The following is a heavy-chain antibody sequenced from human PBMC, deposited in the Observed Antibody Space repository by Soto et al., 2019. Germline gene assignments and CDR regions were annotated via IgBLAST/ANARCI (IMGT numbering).Heavy chain of an antibody. Sequence: GGSLRLSCAASGFSIDDFAMHWVRQAPGKGLEWVSSISWDSGKIGYADSVTGRFSVSRDNAKNSLFLQMNSLRAEDTALYYCAKDGGAGGGGGAYYGMDVWGQGTTVTVSS. CDR2: ISWDSGKI. CDR1: GFSIDDFA. D-gene: IGHD2-21*01. CDR3: AKDGGAGGGGGAYYGMDV. V-gene: IGHV3-9*01. J-gene: IGHJ6*02.